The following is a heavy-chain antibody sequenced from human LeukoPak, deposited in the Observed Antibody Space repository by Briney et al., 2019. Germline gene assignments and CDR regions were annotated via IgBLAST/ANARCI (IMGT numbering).Heavy chain of an antibody. J-gene: IGHJ4*02. CDR2: INHSGST. V-gene: IGHV4-34*01. CDR3: ARGITVAGTSHGLGY. CDR1: GGSFSGYF. Sequence: SETLSLTCAVYGGSFSGYFWSWIRQPPGKGLERIGEINHSGSTNYNPSLKSRVTISVDTSKNQFSLKLNSVTAADTAVYYCARGITVAGTSHGLGYWGQGTLVTVSS. D-gene: IGHD6-13*01.